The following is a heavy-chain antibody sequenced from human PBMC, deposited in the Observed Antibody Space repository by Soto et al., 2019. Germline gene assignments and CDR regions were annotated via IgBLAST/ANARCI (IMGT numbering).Heavy chain of an antibody. CDR1: GFTFSSYA. Sequence: GGSLRLSCAASGFTFSSYAMSWVRQAPGKGLEWVSAISGSGGSTYYADSVKGRFTISRDNSKNTLYLQMNSLRAEDTAVYYCAKGDDSSGYYPTHDYWGQGTLVTVSS. J-gene: IGHJ4*02. CDR2: ISGSGGST. V-gene: IGHV3-23*01. D-gene: IGHD3-22*01. CDR3: AKGDDSSGYYPTHDY.